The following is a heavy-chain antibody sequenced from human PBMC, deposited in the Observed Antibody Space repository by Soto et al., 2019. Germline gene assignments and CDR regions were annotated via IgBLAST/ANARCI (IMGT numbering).Heavy chain of an antibody. D-gene: IGHD6-19*01. Sequence: EVQLVESGGGLVKPGGSLRLSCAASGFTFSSYNMNWVRQAPGKGLEWVSSISSSTSYIYYADSVKGRFTISRDNAKNSLYLQMNSLRAEDTAVYHCARDSYSSGWYGGTNYFDYWGQGTLVTVSS. CDR3: ARDSYSSGWYGGTNYFDY. J-gene: IGHJ4*02. CDR1: GFTFSSYN. V-gene: IGHV3-21*01. CDR2: ISSSTSYI.